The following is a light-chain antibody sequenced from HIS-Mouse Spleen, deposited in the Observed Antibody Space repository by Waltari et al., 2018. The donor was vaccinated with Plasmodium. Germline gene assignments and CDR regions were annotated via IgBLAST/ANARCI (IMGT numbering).Light chain of an antibody. CDR2: YDD. J-gene: IGLJ3*02. CDR1: RSNLGTNA. Sequence: QSVLTQPPSVSEAPRQRVTISCSGRRSNLGTNAVTWYQQLPGKAPKLLIYYDDLLPSGVSDRFAGSKSGTSASLAISGLQSEDEADYYCAAWDDSLNGRVFGGGTKLTVL. V-gene: IGLV1-36*01. CDR3: AAWDDSLNGRV.